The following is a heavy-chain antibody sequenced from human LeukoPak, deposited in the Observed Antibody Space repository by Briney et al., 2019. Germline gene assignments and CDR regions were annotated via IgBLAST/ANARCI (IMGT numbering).Heavy chain of an antibody. Sequence: VGSLRLSCAASGFTFSNYWMNWVRQAPGKGLEWVANIKEDGSEQYYVDSVKGRFTVSRDNTKNTVYLQMNSLRVEDTAVYYCARNLLTLPYWGRGTLVTVSP. D-gene: IGHD2-15*01. CDR1: GFTFSNYW. J-gene: IGHJ4*02. V-gene: IGHV3-7*01. CDR2: IKEDGSEQ. CDR3: ARNLLTLPY.